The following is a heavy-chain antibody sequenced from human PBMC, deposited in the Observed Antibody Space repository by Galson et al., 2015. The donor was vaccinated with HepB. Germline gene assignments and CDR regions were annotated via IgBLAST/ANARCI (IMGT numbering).Heavy chain of an antibody. V-gene: IGHV1-18*04. CDR1: GYTFTSYG. CDR2: ISAHNGKI. Sequence: SVKVSCKASGYTFTSYGISWVRQAPGQGLEWMGWISAHNGKINYAEKFQGRVTMTTDTSTSTAYMELRSLRSDDTTVYYCAYGSDVWGQGTTVIVSS. J-gene: IGHJ6*02. CDR3: AYGSDV.